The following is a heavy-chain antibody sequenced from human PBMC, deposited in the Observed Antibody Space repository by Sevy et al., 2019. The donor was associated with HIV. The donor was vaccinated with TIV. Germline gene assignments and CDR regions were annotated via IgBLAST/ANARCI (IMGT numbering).Heavy chain of an antibody. J-gene: IGHJ4*02. Sequence: SETLSLTCVVSGYSISSSYWWDWFRRPPGKGLEWIGAIHYSGNTQYTPSLKSRVTVSADTSKNLFSLRLTSMTAADTAVYYCASHDWGRQDYWGQGTLVTVSS. V-gene: IGHV4-38-2*01. CDR3: ASHDWGRQDY. CDR2: IHYSGNT. CDR1: GYSISSSYW. D-gene: IGHD7-27*01.